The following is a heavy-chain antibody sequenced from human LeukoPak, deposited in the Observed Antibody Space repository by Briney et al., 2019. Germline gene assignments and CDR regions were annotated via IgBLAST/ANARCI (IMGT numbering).Heavy chain of an antibody. V-gene: IGHV3-74*01. CDR1: GFTFSSLW. D-gene: IGHD6-19*01. Sequence: GGSLRLSCAASGFTFSSLWMHWVRQVPGKGLVWVSRINSDGSITSYADSVKGRFTISRDNAKNTLYLQMNSLRAEDTAVYYCARDSGWYGFADYWGQGTLVTVSS. CDR2: INSDGSIT. CDR3: ARDSGWYGFADY. J-gene: IGHJ4*02.